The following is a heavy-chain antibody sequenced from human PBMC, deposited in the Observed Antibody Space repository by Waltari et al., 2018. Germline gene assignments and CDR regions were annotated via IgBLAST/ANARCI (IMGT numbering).Heavy chain of an antibody. CDR3: ARAIEEGATDY. CDR2: INAGNGNT. D-gene: IGHD1-26*01. V-gene: IGHV1-3*01. CDR1: GYTFTSYA. Sequence: QVQLVQSGAEVKKPGASVKVSCKASGYTFTSYALHWVRQAPGQRLEWMGWINAGNGNTKYSQKFQGRVTITRDTSASTAYMELSSLRSEDTAVYYCARAIEEGATDYWGQGTLVTVSS. J-gene: IGHJ4*02.